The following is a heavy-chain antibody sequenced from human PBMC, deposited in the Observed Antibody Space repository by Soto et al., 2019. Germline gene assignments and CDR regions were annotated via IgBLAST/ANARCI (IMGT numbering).Heavy chain of an antibody. D-gene: IGHD1-1*01. CDR1: GASISGFY. CDR3: VRDGTKTLRDWFDP. V-gene: IGHV4-4*07. Sequence: LALTCTVSGASISGFYWSWIRKSAGKGLEWIGRIYAAGTTDYNPSLKSRVMMSVDTSKKQFSLKLRSVTAADTAVYYCVRDGTKTLRDWFDPWGQGISVTVSS. J-gene: IGHJ5*02. CDR2: IYAAGTT.